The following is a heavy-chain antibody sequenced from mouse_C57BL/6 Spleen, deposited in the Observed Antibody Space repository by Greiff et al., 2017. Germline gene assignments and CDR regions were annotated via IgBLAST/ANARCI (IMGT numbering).Heavy chain of an antibody. CDR2: IYPGNSDT. D-gene: IGHD1-1*01. V-gene: IGHV1-5*01. J-gene: IGHJ3*01. Sequence: EVQLQQSGTVLARPGASVKMSCKTSGYTFTSYWMHWVKQRPGQGLEWIGAIYPGNSDTSYNQKFKGKAKLTAVTSASTAYMELSSLTNEDSAVYYCTICGSSLGRFAYWGQGTLVTVSA. CDR1: GYTFTSYW. CDR3: TICGSSLGRFAY.